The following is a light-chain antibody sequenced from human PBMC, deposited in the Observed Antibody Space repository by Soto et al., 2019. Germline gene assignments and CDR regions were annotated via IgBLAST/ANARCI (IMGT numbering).Light chain of an antibody. CDR1: QSISIR. V-gene: IGKV1-5*01. J-gene: IGKJ1*01. CDR3: QQYISGWT. CDR2: DAS. Sequence: DIQMTQSPSTLSASVGDRVTITCRASQSISIRLAWYQQKPGKAPNLLIYDASSLEGGVPSRFSGSGSETEFTLTISSLQPDDFATYYCQQYISGWTFGQGTKVDIK.